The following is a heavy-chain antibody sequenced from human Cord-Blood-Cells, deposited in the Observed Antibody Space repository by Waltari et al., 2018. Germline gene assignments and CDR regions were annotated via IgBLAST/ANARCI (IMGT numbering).Heavy chain of an antibody. V-gene: IGHV1-2*02. CDR3: ARLSYDFWSGYYPLDY. D-gene: IGHD3-3*01. CDR1: GYTFTGYY. J-gene: IGHJ4*02. CDR2: INPNRGGT. Sequence: QVQLVQSGAEVKKPGASVKVSCKASGYTFTGYYMHWVRQAPGQGLEWMGLINPNRGGTNYAQKFQGRVTMTRDTSISTAYMELSRLRSDDTAVYYCARLSYDFWSGYYPLDYWGQGTLVTVSS.